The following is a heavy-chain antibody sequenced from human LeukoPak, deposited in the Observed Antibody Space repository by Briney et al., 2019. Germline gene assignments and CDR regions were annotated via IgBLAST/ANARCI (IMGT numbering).Heavy chain of an antibody. V-gene: IGHV3-23*01. D-gene: IGHD5-18*01. Sequence: PGGSLRLSCAASGFTFGNYAMSWVRQAPGKGLEWVSGIIADADDTYYADSVKGRFTISRDHSKNTLHLQMNSLRAEDTAVYYCARDPWIQLLRKYDAFDIWGQGTMVTVSS. J-gene: IGHJ3*02. CDR2: IIADADDT. CDR3: ARDPWIQLLRKYDAFDI. CDR1: GFTFGNYA.